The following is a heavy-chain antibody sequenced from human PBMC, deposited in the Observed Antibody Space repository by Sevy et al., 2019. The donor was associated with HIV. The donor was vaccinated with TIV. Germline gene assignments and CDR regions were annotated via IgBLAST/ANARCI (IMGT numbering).Heavy chain of an antibody. CDR1: GFTFSSYW. CDR2: IKQDGSEK. D-gene: IGHD3-16*01. CDR3: ATSGGET. V-gene: IGHV3-7*01. J-gene: IGHJ5*02. Sequence: GGSLRLSCAASGFTFSSYWMNWIRQAPGKGLGGVANIKQDGSEKYYVDSVKGRLTISRDNAKNSLYLEMNTLRAEDTAVYYCATSGGETWGQGTLVTVSS.